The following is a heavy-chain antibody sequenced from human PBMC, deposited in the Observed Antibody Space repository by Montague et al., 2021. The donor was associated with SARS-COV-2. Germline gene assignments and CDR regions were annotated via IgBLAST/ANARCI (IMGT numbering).Heavy chain of an antibody. Sequence: SETLSPTCTVSGGSISSYYWSWIRQPPGKGLEWIGYIYYSGSTNYNPSLKSRVTISVDTSKNQFSLKLSSVTAADTAVYYCARGPQEYRITMIVVDYWYFDLWGRGTLVTVSS. CDR2: IYYSGST. CDR1: GGSISSYY. J-gene: IGHJ2*01. CDR3: ARGPQEYRITMIVVDYWYFDL. V-gene: IGHV4-59*01. D-gene: IGHD3-22*01.